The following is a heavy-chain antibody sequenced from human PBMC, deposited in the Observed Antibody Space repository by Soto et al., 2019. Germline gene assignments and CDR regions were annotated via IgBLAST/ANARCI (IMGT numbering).Heavy chain of an antibody. D-gene: IGHD3-22*01. J-gene: IGHJ4*02. CDR1: GFTVSSNY. CDR3: ARDGAGYDNY. V-gene: IGHV3-53*04. CDR2: IYSGGST. Sequence: GESLKISCAASGFTVSSNYMSWVRQAPGKGLEWVSVIYSGGSTYYADSVKGRFTISRHNSKNTLYLQMNSLRAEDTAVYYCARDGAGYDNYWGQGTLVTVSS.